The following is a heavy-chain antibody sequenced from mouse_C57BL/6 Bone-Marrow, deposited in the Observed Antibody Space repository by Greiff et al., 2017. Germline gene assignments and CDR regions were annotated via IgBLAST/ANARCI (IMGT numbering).Heavy chain of an antibody. V-gene: IGHV1-31*01. D-gene: IGHD2-3*01. CDR1: GYSFTGYY. CDR2: IYPYNGVS. CDR3: ARGGYYEEFLHWYFDV. Sequence: VQLKQSGPELVKPGASVKISCKASGYSFTGYYMHWVKQSHGNILDWIGYIYPYNGVSSYNQKFKGKATLTVDKSSSTAYMELRSLTSEASAVYYCARGGYYEEFLHWYFDVWGTGTTVTVSS. J-gene: IGHJ1*03.